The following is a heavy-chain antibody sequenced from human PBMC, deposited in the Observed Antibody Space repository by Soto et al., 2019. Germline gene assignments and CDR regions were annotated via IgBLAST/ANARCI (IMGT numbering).Heavy chain of an antibody. J-gene: IGHJ4*02. Sequence: QLKLQESGPGLVKPSETLSLTCTVSGGSISSSSYYWGWIRQPPGKGLEWIGSIYYSGSTYYNPSLKSRVTISVDTSKNQFSLKLSSVTAADTAVYYCARHFYYGDYRGYWGQGTLVTVSS. D-gene: IGHD4-17*01. CDR2: IYYSGST. CDR3: ARHFYYGDYRGY. CDR1: GGSISSSSYY. V-gene: IGHV4-39*01.